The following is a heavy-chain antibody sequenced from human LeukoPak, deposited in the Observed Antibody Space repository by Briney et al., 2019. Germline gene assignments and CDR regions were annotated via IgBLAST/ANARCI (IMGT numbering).Heavy chain of an antibody. J-gene: IGHJ4*02. V-gene: IGHV4-34*01. CDR1: GGSFSGYY. CDR3: ARAVTMIVVDNFDY. D-gene: IGHD3-22*01. CDR2: INHSGST. Sequence: SETLSLTCAVYGGSFSGYYWSWIRQPPGKGLEWIWEINHSGSTNYNPSLKSRVTISVGTSKNQFSLKLSSVTAADTAVYYCARAVTMIVVDNFDYWGQGTLVTVSS.